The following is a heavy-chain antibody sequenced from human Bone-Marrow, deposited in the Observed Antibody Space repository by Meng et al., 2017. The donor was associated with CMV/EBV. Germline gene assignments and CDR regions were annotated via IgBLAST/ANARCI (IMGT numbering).Heavy chain of an antibody. V-gene: IGHV3-30-3*01. J-gene: IGHJ4*02. CDR2: ISYDGSNK. CDR3: ATATEIDY. CDR1: GFTFSSYA. Sequence: GGSLRLSCAASGFTFSSYAMHWVRQAPGKGLEWVAVISYDGSNKYYADSVKGRFTISRDNSKNTLYLQMNSLKTEDTAVYYCATATEIDYWGQGILVTVSS.